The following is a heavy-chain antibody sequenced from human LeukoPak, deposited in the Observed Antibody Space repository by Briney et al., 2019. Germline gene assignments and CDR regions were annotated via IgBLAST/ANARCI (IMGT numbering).Heavy chain of an antibody. J-gene: IGHJ4*02. CDR3: AKDINRYGDSPLDY. V-gene: IGHV3-9*01. D-gene: IGHD4-17*01. CDR1: GFTFDDYA. Sequence: PGGSLRLSCAASGFTFDDYAMHWVRQAPGKGLEWVSGISWSSGSIGYADSVKGRFTISRDNAKNSLYLQMNSLRAEDTALYYCAKDINRYGDSPLDYWGQGTLVTVSS. CDR2: ISWSSGSI.